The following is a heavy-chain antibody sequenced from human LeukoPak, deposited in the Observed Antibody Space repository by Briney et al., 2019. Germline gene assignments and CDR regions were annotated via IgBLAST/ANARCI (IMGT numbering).Heavy chain of an antibody. J-gene: IGHJ4*02. CDR1: GGSISVYF. Sequence: PSETLSLTCTVSGGSISVYFWSWIRQPAGKGLEWIGRIYTSGSTDYNPSLKSRVTMSVDTSKNQFSLKLSSVTAADTAVYYCARSRRGYSYGFAGWGQGTLVTVSS. D-gene: IGHD5-18*01. V-gene: IGHV4-4*07. CDR3: ARSRRGYSYGFAG. CDR2: IYTSGST.